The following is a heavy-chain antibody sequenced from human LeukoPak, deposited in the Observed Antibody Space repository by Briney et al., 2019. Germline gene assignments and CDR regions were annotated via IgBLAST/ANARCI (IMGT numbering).Heavy chain of an antibody. D-gene: IGHD3-9*01. CDR1: GFTFTSHG. Sequence: GGSLRLSCVVSGFTFTSHGMHWIRQAPGKGLEWVAFIRYDGSNKYYADSVKGRFTISRDNSKKTLYLQMKSLRAEDTAVYYCARDHLTGYVSEGFDYWGQGTLVTVSS. J-gene: IGHJ4*02. CDR3: ARDHLTGYVSEGFDY. V-gene: IGHV3-30*02. CDR2: IRYDGSNK.